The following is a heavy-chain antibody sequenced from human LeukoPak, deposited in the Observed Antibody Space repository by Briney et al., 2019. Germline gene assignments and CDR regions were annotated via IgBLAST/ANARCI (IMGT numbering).Heavy chain of an antibody. CDR1: GGSFSGYY. Sequence: SETLSLTCAVYGGSFSGYYWSWIRQPPGKGLEWIGEINHSGSTNYNPSLKSRVTISVDTSKNQFSLKLSSVTAADTAVYYCARAHHTELRDFDWSLRGYYFDYWGQGTLVTVSS. D-gene: IGHD3-9*01. V-gene: IGHV4-34*01. CDR3: ARAHHTELRDFDWSLRGYYFDY. J-gene: IGHJ4*02. CDR2: INHSGST.